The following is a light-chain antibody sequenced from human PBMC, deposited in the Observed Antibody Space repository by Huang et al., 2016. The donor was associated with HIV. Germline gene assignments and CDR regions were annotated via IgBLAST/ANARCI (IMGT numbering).Light chain of an antibody. V-gene: IGKV3-15*01. Sequence: DTVMTQSPATLSVSPGERATLSCRASQSVGSNLAWYQQRPGRAPRLLIYGASTRAPGIPARFSASGSGTEFTLTITGLQSEDSAIYYCQQYNNWPPYTFGQGTKLEIK. CDR3: QQYNNWPPYT. CDR2: GAS. CDR1: QSVGSN. J-gene: IGKJ2*01.